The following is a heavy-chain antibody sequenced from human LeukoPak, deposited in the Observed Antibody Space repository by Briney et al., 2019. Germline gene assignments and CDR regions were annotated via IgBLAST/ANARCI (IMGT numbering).Heavy chain of an antibody. D-gene: IGHD4-17*01. CDR2: IYPGDSDT. V-gene: IGHV5-51*01. CDR3: ASVVMTTVTTFYFDY. CDR1: GYSFTSYW. J-gene: IGHJ4*02. Sequence: GESLKISXKGSGYSFTSYWIGWVRQMPGKGLEWMGIIYPGDSDTRYSPSFQGQVTISADKSISTAYLQWSSLKASDTAMYYCASVVMTTVTTFYFDYWGQGTLVTVSS.